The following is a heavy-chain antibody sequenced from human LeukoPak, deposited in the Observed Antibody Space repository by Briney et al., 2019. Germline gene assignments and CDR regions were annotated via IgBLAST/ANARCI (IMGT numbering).Heavy chain of an antibody. CDR2: ISSNGDNT. CDR3: ARDALWFGESNPLDY. J-gene: IGHJ4*02. V-gene: IGHV3-64*01. D-gene: IGHD3-10*01. CDR1: GFTFSSYA. Sequence: GGSLRLSCAASGFTFSSYAMHWVRQAPGKGLEYVSAISSNGDNTYYANSVKGRFTISRDNSKNKLYLQMGSLRAEDMAVYYCARDALWFGESNPLDYWGQGTLVTVSS.